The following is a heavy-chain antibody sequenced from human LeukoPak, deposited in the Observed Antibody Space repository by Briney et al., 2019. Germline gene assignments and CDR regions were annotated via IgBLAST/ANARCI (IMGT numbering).Heavy chain of an antibody. Sequence: SETLSLTCAVSGYSISSGYYWGWIRQPPGKGLGLIGSIYHSGSTYYNPSLKSRVTISVDTSKNQFSLKLSSVTAADTAVYYCARRNGDYGDAFDIWGQGTMVTVSS. CDR1: GYSISSGYY. D-gene: IGHD4-17*01. V-gene: IGHV4-38-2*01. J-gene: IGHJ3*02. CDR2: IYHSGST. CDR3: ARRNGDYGDAFDI.